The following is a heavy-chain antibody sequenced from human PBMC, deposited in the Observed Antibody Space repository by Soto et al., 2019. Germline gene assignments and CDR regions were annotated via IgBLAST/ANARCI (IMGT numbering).Heavy chain of an antibody. V-gene: IGHV3-23*01. CDR3: AKARAQNHFDY. CDR2: ISGSGGST. J-gene: IGHJ4*02. CDR1: GFTFSSYA. Sequence: AGGSLRLSCAASGFTFSSYAMSWVRQAPGKGLEWVSTISGSGGSTYYADSVKGRFTISRDNSKNTLFLQMNSLRAEDTAVYYCAKARAQNHFDYWGQGTLVTVSS.